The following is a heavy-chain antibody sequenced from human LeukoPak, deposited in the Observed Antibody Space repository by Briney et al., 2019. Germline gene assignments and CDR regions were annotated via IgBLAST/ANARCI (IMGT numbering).Heavy chain of an antibody. D-gene: IGHD6-6*01. CDR2: INHSGST. J-gene: IGHJ4*02. V-gene: IGHV4-34*01. CDR3: ATIAARPGGMGYFDY. CDR1: GGSFSGYY. Sequence: SETLSLTCAVYGGSFSGYYWSWIRQPPGKGLEWIGEINHSGSTNYNPSLKSRVTISVDTSKNQFSLKLSSVTAADTAVYYCATIAARPGGMGYFDYWGQGTLVTVSS.